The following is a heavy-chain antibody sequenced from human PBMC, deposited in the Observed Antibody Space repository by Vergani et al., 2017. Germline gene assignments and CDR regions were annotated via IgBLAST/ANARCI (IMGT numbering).Heavy chain of an antibody. CDR2: IIPIFGTA. D-gene: IGHD1-20*01. CDR3: ARVYNWNYYYYYGMDV. V-gene: IGHV1-69*06. CDR1: GGTFSSYA. J-gene: IGHJ6*02. Sequence: QVQLVQSGAEVKKPGSSVKVSCKASGGTFSSYAISWVRQAPGQGLEWMGGIIPIFGTANYAQKFQGRGTITADKSTSTAYMELSSLRSEDTAVYYCARVYNWNYYYYYGMDVWGQGTTVTVSS.